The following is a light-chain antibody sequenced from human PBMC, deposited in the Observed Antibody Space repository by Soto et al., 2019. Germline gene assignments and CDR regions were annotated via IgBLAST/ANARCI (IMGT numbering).Light chain of an antibody. CDR1: QSVLYSSNNKNY. CDR2: WAS. V-gene: IGKV4-1*01. CDR3: QQYYITPET. J-gene: IGKJ2*01. Sequence: DIVMTQSPDSLAVSLGERATINCKSSQSVLYSSNNKNYLAWYQQKPGQPPKLLIYWASTREAGVPERFSGSGSGTDFTLTISSLQAEDVAVYYCQQYYITPETFGQGTKLEIK.